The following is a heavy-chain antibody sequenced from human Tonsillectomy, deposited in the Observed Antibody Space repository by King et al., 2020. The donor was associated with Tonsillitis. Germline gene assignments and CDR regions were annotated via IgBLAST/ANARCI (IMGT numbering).Heavy chain of an antibody. D-gene: IGHD5-24*01. J-gene: IGHJ2*01. CDR2: TTASGGTT. CDR3: ARDPVEMSTIPSWYFDL. Sequence: QLVQSGGGLVQPGGSLRLSCEAFGFTFSNYAMSWVRLAPEKGLEWVSATTASGGTTYYADSVTGRLTISRDNSKNTLYLQMNSLRAEDTAVYYCARDPVEMSTIPSWYFDLWGRGTLVTVSS. V-gene: IGHV3-23*04. CDR1: GFTFSNYA.